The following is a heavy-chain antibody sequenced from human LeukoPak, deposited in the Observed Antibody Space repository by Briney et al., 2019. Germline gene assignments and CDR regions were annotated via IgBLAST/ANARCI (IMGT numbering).Heavy chain of an antibody. CDR3: ARDPRGPTGYDSSGRDSLDY. J-gene: IGHJ4*02. CDR2: ISTSSSYI. D-gene: IGHD3-22*01. Sequence: GGSLRLSCAASGFTFSTYSMYWVRQAPGKGLEWVSFISTSSSYIYSADSVKGRSSISRDNAKNSLYLQINSLRAEDTAVYYCARDPRGPTGYDSSGRDSLDYWGQGTLVTVSS. CDR1: GFTFSTYS. V-gene: IGHV3-21*01.